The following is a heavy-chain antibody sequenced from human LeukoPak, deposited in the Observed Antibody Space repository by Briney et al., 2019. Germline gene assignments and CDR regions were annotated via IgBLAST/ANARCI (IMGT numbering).Heavy chain of an antibody. CDR2: IGGSGDNT. J-gene: IGHJ4*02. CDR3: AKDLSWGKIDY. CDR1: GFIFSNYP. V-gene: IGHV3-23*01. D-gene: IGHD3-16*01. Sequence: GGSLRLSCGVSGFIFSNYPMTWVRQAPGKGLECVSSIGGSGDNTYYADSVKGRFTISRDNSKNTLYLQMNSLRAEDTAVYYCAKDLSWGKIDYWGQGTLVTVSS.